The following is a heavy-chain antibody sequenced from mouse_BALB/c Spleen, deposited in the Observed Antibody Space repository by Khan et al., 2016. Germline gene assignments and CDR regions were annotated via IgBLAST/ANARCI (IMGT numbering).Heavy chain of an antibody. CDR3: SSDYDGSAY. CDR1: GFSLTGYG. J-gene: IGHJ3*01. D-gene: IGHD2-12*01. Sequence: QVQLKESGPGLVAPSQSLSITCTVSGFSLTGYGVNWVRQPPGKGLEWLGKIWGDGRTDYNSVLKSRVSIRQDNSKSQVFLKMNSLQTDDTANYYCSSDYDGSAYWGQGTLVIVSA. V-gene: IGHV2-6-7*01. CDR2: IWGDGRT.